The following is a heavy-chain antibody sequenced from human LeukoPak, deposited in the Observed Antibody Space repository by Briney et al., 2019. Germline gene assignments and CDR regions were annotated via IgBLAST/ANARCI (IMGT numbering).Heavy chain of an antibody. CDR2: IYSGGST. V-gene: IGHV3-66*04. Sequence: SGGSLRLSCAASGFTVSSNYMSWVRQAPGKGLEWVSVIYSGGSTYYADSVKGRFIISRDNSKNTLYLQMNSLRAEDTAVYYCAKRIAAALDYWGQGTLVTVSS. CDR3: AKRIAAALDY. D-gene: IGHD6-13*01. CDR1: GFTVSSNY. J-gene: IGHJ4*02.